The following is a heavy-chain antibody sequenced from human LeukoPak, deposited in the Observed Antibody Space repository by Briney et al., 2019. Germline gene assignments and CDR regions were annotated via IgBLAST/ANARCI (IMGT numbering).Heavy chain of an antibody. Sequence: PSETLSLTCAVSGYSISSGYYWGWIRQPPGKGLEWIGYIYYSGSTNYNPSLKSRVTISVDTSKNQFSLKLSSVTAADTAVYYCARVDYGDYYMDVWGKGTTVTVSS. CDR2: IYYSGST. CDR3: ARVDYGDYYMDV. CDR1: GYSISSGYY. J-gene: IGHJ6*03. V-gene: IGHV4-38-2*01. D-gene: IGHD4-17*01.